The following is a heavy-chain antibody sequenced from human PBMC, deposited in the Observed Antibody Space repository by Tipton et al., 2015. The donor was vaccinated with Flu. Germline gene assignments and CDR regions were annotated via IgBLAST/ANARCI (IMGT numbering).Heavy chain of an antibody. Sequence: QVQLVQSGAEVKKPGSSVKVSCKASGGPFSSYAINWVRQAHGQGLEWIGGIIPILGTEDYAQKFQGRVTITADESTKTAYMELNSLRSEDTAVYYCAVPTMTVFSSSRGYWGQGTLVTVSS. CDR1: GGPFSSYA. D-gene: IGHD3-10*01. V-gene: IGHV1-69*01. CDR2: IIPILGTE. CDR3: AVPTMTVFSSSRGY. J-gene: IGHJ4*02.